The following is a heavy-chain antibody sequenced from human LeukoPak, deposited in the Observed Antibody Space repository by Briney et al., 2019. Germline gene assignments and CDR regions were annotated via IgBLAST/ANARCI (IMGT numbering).Heavy chain of an antibody. D-gene: IGHD2-2*01. CDR1: GFTFNSYV. CDR2: IGGDGGER. Sequence: PGGSLRLSCAGSGFTFNSYVMHWVRQAPGKEPEWVALIGGDGGERYYGESVKGRFTISRDNSKNTLYVQMDSLRPEDTAIYYCARARGDSQPASRYFEYWGQGVPVTVSS. V-gene: IGHV3-30*03. J-gene: IGHJ4*02. CDR3: ARARGDSQPASRYFEY.